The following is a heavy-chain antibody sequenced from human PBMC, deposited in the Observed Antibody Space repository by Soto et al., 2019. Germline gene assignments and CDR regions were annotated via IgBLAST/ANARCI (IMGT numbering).Heavy chain of an antibody. V-gene: IGHV4-31*03. D-gene: IGHD1-7*01. CDR3: ARVKGGTTRRAFDS. Sequence: SLTCTVSGDSISSGGYYWSWIRQHPGKGLEWIGYIYDNGGAYYSPSLKGRVVIPVDRSENQFSLRLSSVTAADTAVYYCARVKGGTTRRAFDSWGQGTLVTVSS. J-gene: IGHJ4*02. CDR1: GDSISSGGYY. CDR2: IYDNGGA.